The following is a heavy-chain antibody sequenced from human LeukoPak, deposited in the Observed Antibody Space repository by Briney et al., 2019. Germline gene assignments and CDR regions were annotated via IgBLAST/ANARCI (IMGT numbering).Heavy chain of an antibody. V-gene: IGHV1-46*01. CDR1: GYTFTSYY. J-gene: IGHJ5*02. CDR2: INPSGGST. Sequence: ASVKVSCKASGYTFTSYYMHWVRQAPGQGLEWMGIINPSGGSTSYAQKFQGRVTMTRDMSTSTVYMELSSLRSEDTAVYYCARDLTITGPGIAAAGIGGGRYWFDPWGQGTLVTVSS. D-gene: IGHD6-13*01. CDR3: ARDLTITGPGIAAAGIGGGRYWFDP.